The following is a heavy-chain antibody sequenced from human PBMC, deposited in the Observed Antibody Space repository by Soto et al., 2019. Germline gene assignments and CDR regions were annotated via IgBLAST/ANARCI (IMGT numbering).Heavy chain of an antibody. Sequence: QVQLVESGGGVVQPGRSLRLSCAASGFTFSSYGMHWVRQAPGKGLEWVAVISYDGSNKYYADSVKGRFTISRDNSKNTLYLQMNSLRAEDTAVYYCVKDLVATTPLFDYWGQGTLVTVSS. CDR3: VKDLVATTPLFDY. J-gene: IGHJ4*02. V-gene: IGHV3-30*18. D-gene: IGHD5-12*01. CDR2: ISYDGSNK. CDR1: GFTFSSYG.